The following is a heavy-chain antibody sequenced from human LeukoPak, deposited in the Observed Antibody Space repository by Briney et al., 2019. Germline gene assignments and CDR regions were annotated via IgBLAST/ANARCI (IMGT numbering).Heavy chain of an antibody. Sequence: GGSLRLSCAASGFTFSSYCMHWVRQAPGKGLEWVAMTSFDGSYKNYADSVKGRFTISRDNSKNRLYLQINSLRAEDTAVYYCAKEFSGYLASFEYWGQGTLVTVSS. D-gene: IGHD3-22*01. J-gene: IGHJ4*02. CDR3: AKEFSGYLASFEY. CDR2: TSFDGSYK. V-gene: IGHV3-30*18. CDR1: GFTFSSYC.